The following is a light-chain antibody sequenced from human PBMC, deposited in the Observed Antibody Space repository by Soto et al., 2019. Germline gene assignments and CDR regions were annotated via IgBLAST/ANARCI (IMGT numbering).Light chain of an antibody. J-gene: IGKJ3*01. V-gene: IGKV1-39*01. CDR1: QSISTY. CDR3: QQSYSALFT. Sequence: DIQMTQSPSSLSASVGDTVTITCRASQSISTYLNWYQQQPGKAPKLLIYSASSLQSGVPSRFSGSGSGTHFTLTITSLQPEDFATYHCQQSYSALFTFGPGTKVDIK. CDR2: SAS.